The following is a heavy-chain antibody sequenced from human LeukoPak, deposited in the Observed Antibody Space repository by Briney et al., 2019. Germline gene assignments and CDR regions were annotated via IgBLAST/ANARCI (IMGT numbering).Heavy chain of an antibody. D-gene: IGHD3-22*01. CDR3: ARDVDSSGYLYYFDY. J-gene: IGHJ4*02. CDR1: GYTFTSYG. CDR2: ISAYNGNT. Sequence: ASVKVSYNASGYTFTSYGISWVRQAPGQGLEWMGWISAYNGNTNYAQKLQGRVTMTTDTSTSTAYMELRSLRSDDTAVYYCARDVDSSGYLYYFDYWGQGTLVTVSS. V-gene: IGHV1-18*01.